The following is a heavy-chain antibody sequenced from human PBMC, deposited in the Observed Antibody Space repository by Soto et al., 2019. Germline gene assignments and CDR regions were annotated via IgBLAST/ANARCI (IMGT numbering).Heavy chain of an antibody. CDR2: TWHDESNK. Sequence: GGSLRLSCAASGFAFSTYGMHWVRQAPGKGLEWVAVTWHDESNKYYADSVRGRFTISRDNSKNTLYLQMNSLRAEDTAVYYCARHPERIAQIGWFDPWGQGT. CDR1: GFAFSTYG. J-gene: IGHJ5*02. D-gene: IGHD6-13*01. CDR3: ARHPERIAQIGWFDP. V-gene: IGHV3-33*01.